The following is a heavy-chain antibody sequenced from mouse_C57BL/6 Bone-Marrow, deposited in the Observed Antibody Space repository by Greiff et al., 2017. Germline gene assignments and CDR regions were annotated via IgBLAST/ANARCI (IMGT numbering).Heavy chain of an antibody. J-gene: IGHJ3*01. CDR3: ASSYGSWFAY. CDR1: GYTFTSYW. CDR2: IHPNSGST. V-gene: IGHV1-64*01. Sequence: QVQLKQPGAELVKPGASVKLSCKASGYTFTSYWMHWVKQRPGQGLEWIGMIHPNSGSTNYNEKFKSKATLTVDKSSSTAYMQISSLTSEDSAVYYCASSYGSWFAYWGQGTLVTVSA. D-gene: IGHD2-2*01.